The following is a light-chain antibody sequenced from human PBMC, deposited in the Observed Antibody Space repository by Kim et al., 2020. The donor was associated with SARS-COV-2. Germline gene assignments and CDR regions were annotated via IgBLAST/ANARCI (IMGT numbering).Light chain of an antibody. CDR1: SSDVGGYNY. J-gene: IGLJ1*01. CDR3: CSYAGSYTYV. V-gene: IGLV2-11*01. CDR2: DVS. Sequence: GQSVPIACTGTSSDVGGYNYVSWYQQHPGKAPKLMIYDVSKRPSGVPDRFSGSKSGNTASLTISGVQAEDEADYYCCSYAGSYTYVFGTGTKVTVL.